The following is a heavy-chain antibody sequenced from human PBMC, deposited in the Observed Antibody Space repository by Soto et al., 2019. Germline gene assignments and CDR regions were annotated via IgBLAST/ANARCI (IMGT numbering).Heavy chain of an antibody. Sequence: GGSLRLSCAASGFTFSSYSMNWVRQAPGKGLEWVSSISSSSSYIYYADSVKDRFTISRDNAKNSLYLQMNSLRAEDTAVYYCARDGGHDSSDYYYYPSFDYWGQGTLVTVSS. J-gene: IGHJ4*02. V-gene: IGHV3-21*01. CDR3: ARDGGHDSSDYYYYPSFDY. CDR1: GFTFSSYS. D-gene: IGHD3-22*01. CDR2: ISSSSSYI.